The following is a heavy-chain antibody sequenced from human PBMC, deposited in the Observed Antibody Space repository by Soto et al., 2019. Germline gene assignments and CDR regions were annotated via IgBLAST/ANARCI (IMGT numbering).Heavy chain of an antibody. J-gene: IGHJ5*02. V-gene: IGHV6-1*01. CDR3: AKGDDLGPKTGYAFDP. D-gene: IGHD5-12*01. CDR2: TYFRSKWYN. CDR1: GDSVSSNTAS. Sequence: SQTLSLTCAISGDSVSSNTASWNWIRQSPSRGLKWLGRTYFRSKWYNDYAVSVKSRIIINPDTSNNQFSLQLNSATPEDTAVYFCAKGDDLGPKTGYAFDPWGQG.